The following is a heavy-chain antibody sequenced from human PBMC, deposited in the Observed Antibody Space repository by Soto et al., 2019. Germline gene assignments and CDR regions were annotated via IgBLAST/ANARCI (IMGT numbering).Heavy chain of an antibody. J-gene: IGHJ4*02. D-gene: IGHD4-4*01. CDR1: GFSFRNYA. Sequence: GGSLRLSCEASGFSFRNYAMHWVRRPPGKGLEWVSGISWHSGTIGYADSVRGRYTISRDNAKNSLYLQMNSLRPEDTAFYYCVKEKLYSNYEYYFDSWGQGTLVTVSS. V-gene: IGHV3-9*01. CDR3: VKEKLYSNYEYYFDS. CDR2: ISWHSGTI.